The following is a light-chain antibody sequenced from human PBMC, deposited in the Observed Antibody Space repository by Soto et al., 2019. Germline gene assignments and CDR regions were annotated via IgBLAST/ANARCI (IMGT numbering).Light chain of an antibody. J-gene: IGLJ1*01. V-gene: IGLV2-8*01. CDR3: SSYTGSRDFYV. CDR1: SSDVGRFNF. CDR2: EVT. Sequence: SALTQPPSASGSPGQSVTISCSGTSSDVGRFNFVSWYQQHPGKAPRLLIYEVTKRPSGVPDRFSGSKSGNAASLTVSGLQAEDEADYFCSSYTGSRDFYVFGTGTKVTVL.